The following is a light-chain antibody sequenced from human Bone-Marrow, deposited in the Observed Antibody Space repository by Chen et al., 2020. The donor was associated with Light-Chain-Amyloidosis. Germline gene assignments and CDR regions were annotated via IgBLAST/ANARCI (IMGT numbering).Light chain of an antibody. CDR3: QVWDRSSDHPV. V-gene: IGLV3-21*02. CDR2: DDS. Sequence: SYVLTQPSSVSVAPGQTATIACGGNNIGSTSVHWYQQTPGQAPLLVVYDDSDRPSGIPERVAGSNAGNTATRTISRVEAGDEADYYCQVWDRSSDHPVFGGGTKLTVL. CDR1: NIGSTS. J-gene: IGLJ3*02.